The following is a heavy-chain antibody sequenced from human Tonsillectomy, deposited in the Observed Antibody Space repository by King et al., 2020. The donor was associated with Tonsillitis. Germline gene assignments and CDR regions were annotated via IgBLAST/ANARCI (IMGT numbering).Heavy chain of an antibody. D-gene: IGHD2-2*01. CDR1: GFSLSTGGMR. Sequence: TLKESGPALVKPTQTLTLTCTFSGFSLSTGGMRVSWIRQPPGKALEWLARIDWDDDKFYNTSLKTRLTISKDTSKNQVVLTMTNMDPVDTATYYCARMAPYCSSTSCYGVADSWGQGTLVTVSS. V-gene: IGHV2-70*04. CDR2: IDWDDDK. J-gene: IGHJ4*02. CDR3: ARMAPYCSSTSCYGVADS.